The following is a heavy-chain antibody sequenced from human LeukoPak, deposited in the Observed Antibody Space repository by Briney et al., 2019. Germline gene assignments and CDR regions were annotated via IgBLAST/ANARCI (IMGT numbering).Heavy chain of an antibody. D-gene: IGHD2-2*02. J-gene: IGHJ4*02. CDR2: IWYDGSYK. CDR1: GFTFSDYY. V-gene: IGHV3-33*08. Sequence: GGSLRLSCAASGFTFSDYYMSWIRQAPGKGLEWVAVIWYDGSYKYYADSVKGRFTISRDNSKNTLYLQTNSLRAEDTAVYYCARDPRQYCSSTSCYTSLDYWGQGTLVTVSS. CDR3: ARDPRQYCSSTSCYTSLDY.